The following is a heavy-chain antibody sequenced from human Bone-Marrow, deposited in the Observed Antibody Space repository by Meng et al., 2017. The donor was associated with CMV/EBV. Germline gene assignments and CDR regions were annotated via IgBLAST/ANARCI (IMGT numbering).Heavy chain of an antibody. V-gene: IGHV1-69*05. CDR3: ARGGGAKAGWGKFDP. Sequence: GTFSSKAISWGGRAPGEGLEGRGGMIAIFGGAKKAKKFKGRVRITTDEYTSRAYMELSSMRSEDKAVYYCARGGGAKAGWGKFDPWGQGTLVTVSS. D-gene: IGHD1-26*01. CDR1: GTFSSKA. J-gene: IGHJ5*02. CDR2: MIAIFGGA.